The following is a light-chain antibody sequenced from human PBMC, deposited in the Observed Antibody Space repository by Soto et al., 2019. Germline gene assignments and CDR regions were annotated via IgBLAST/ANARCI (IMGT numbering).Light chain of an antibody. CDR3: QQYGGSTRT. Sequence: IVLTQSPGTLSLSPGERATLSCRASQSVTTQLALYQQKPGQAPRLIIHGASRRATGVPERITGSWSGKDFPLSISRLEPEDFAVYYCQQYGGSTRTFGQGTKVDIK. CDR2: GAS. J-gene: IGKJ1*01. CDR1: QSVTTQ. V-gene: IGKV3-20*01.